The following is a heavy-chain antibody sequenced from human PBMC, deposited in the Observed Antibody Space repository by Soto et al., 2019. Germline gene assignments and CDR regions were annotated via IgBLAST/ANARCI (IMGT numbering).Heavy chain of an antibody. CDR3: ARTYYDIFTGHSHTPFDY. J-gene: IGHJ4*02. Sequence: ASVKVSCKASGYTFTRYGMHWVRQAPGQRLEWMGWINGGNGNTKYSQKFQGRVAITRHTSARTVYMELSSLRSEDTAVYYCARTYYDIFTGHSHTPFDYWGQGTLVTVSS. CDR1: GYTFTRYG. D-gene: IGHD3-9*01. CDR2: INGGNGNT. V-gene: IGHV1-3*01.